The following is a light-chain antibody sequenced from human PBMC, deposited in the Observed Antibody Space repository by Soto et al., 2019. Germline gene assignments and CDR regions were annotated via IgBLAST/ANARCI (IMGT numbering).Light chain of an antibody. J-gene: IGKJ5*01. CDR2: GAS. V-gene: IGKV3-20*01. CDR3: QQYGSSSEIT. Sequence: EIVLTQSPGTLSLSPGERATLSCRASQSVAGSYLAWYQQKPGQAPRLLIYGASSRATGFPDRFSGSGSGTDFTLTISGLEPEDSAVYYCQQYGSSSEITLGQGTRLEIK. CDR1: QSVAGSY.